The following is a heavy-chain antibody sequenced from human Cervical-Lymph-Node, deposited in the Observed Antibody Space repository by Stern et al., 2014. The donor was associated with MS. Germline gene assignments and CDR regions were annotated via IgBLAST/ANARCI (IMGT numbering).Heavy chain of an antibody. D-gene: IGHD4-11*01. CDR3: ARQPDYSDFLDF. CDR1: GYNFIDHA. J-gene: IGHJ4*02. CDR2: INGGPGTT. Sequence: QVQLVQSGAEVKKPGASMTISCKTSGYNFIDHAIHWVRQAPGQRLEWMGWINGGPGTTKYSQKFQGRVSVTRDKAASAAYMDLSSLSPDDTAVYYCARQPDYSDFLDFWGQGTLVTVSS. V-gene: IGHV1-3*01.